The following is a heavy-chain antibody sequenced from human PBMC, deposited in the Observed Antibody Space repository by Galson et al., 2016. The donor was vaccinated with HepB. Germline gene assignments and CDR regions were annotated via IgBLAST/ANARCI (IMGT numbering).Heavy chain of an antibody. CDR1: GYTFTSYG. Sequence: SVKVSCKASGYTFTSYGFNWVRQAPGQGLEWMGWISAYNGNTNYAQKFQGRVIMTTDTSTNTAYMELRSLRSDDTAVYYCARGRFSSDHFSSWGQGTLVTVSS. CDR3: ARGRFSSDHFSS. V-gene: IGHV1-18*01. D-gene: IGHD2-21*02. CDR2: ISAYNGNT. J-gene: IGHJ4*02.